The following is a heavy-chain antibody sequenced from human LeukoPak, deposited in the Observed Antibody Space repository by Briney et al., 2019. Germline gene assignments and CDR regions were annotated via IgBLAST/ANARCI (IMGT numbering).Heavy chain of an antibody. D-gene: IGHD2-15*01. Sequence: GGSLRLSCAASGFTFTNYGMHWLRQAPGKGLEWVAFIRYDGNYKFFADSVKGRFATSRDNSNSTVFLQMNSLRAEDTAVYYCAKDHRGYCSGRNCYSHYWGQGTLVTVSS. J-gene: IGHJ4*02. CDR1: GFTFTNYG. CDR2: IRYDGNYK. V-gene: IGHV3-30*02. CDR3: AKDHRGYCSGRNCYSHY.